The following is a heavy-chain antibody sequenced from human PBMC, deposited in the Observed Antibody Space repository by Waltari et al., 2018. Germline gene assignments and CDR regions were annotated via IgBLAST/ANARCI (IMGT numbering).Heavy chain of an antibody. J-gene: IGHJ5*02. CDR2: IYYSGRT. CDR3: AGASRTTVTHTDP. CDR1: GGSISSYY. D-gene: IGHD4-17*01. Sequence: QVQLQESGPGLVKPSETLSLTCTVSGGSISSYYWSWIRQPPGKGLEWNGSIYYSGRTPPYPSLKSRDTIPVDTDKEQFSLNLSSVTAADTGVYYCAGASRTTVTHTDPWGQGTLVTVSS. V-gene: IGHV4-59*01.